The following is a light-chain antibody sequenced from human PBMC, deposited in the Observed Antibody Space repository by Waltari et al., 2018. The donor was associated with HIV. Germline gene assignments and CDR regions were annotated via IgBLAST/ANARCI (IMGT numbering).Light chain of an antibody. J-gene: IGKJ1*01. V-gene: IGKV4-1*01. Sequence: DIVMTQSPDSLIVSLGERATIDCRTSRGVSYDSKRKFYLAWYQQKAGQPPNLLFHWASSRESGVPDRFTASVSATNFTLTIRSLRAEDVATYFCQQYFSVPWTFGQG. CDR1: RGVSYDSKRKFY. CDR2: WAS. CDR3: QQYFSVPWT.